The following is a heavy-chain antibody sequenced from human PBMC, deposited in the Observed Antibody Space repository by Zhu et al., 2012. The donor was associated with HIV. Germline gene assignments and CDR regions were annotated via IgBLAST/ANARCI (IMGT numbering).Heavy chain of an antibody. CDR1: GATISRSSYY. J-gene: IGHJ3*01. Sequence: QVQLQESGPGLVKPSETLSLTCTVSGATISRSSYYWGWIRQTPGKGLEWIGSIYYSGGTYYNPSLESRLTISVDTSKNQFSLKLSSVTAADTAFYYCANTRTSGWYSYAFHVWGQGTLVTVSS. CDR3: ANTRTSGWYSYAFHV. D-gene: IGHD6-19*01. V-gene: IGHV4-39*01. CDR2: IYYSGGT.